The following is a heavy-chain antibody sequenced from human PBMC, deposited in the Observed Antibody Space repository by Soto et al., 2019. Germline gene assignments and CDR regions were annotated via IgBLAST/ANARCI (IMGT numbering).Heavy chain of an antibody. V-gene: IGHV3-11*01. D-gene: IGHD2-21*02. Sequence: TGGSLRLSCAASGFTFSDYYMSWIRQAPGKGLEWVSYISSSGSTIYYADSVKGRFTISRDNAKNSLYLQMNSLRAEDTAVYYCARELPDHGSNRFDPWGQGTLVTVSS. J-gene: IGHJ5*02. CDR3: ARELPDHGSNRFDP. CDR2: ISSSGSTI. CDR1: GFTFSDYY.